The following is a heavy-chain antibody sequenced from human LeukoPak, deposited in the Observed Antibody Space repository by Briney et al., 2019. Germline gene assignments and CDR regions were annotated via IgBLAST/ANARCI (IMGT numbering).Heavy chain of an antibody. J-gene: IGHJ3*02. V-gene: IGHV3-66*01. CDR2: IYSGGST. Sequence: GGSLRLSCAASGFTFSSYSMNWVRQAPGKGLEWVSVIYSGGSTYYADSVKGRFTISRDNSKNTLYLQMNSLRAEDTAVYYCARVSFTRAFDIWGQGTMVTVSS. CDR1: GFTFSSYS. D-gene: IGHD2/OR15-2a*01. CDR3: ARVSFTRAFDI.